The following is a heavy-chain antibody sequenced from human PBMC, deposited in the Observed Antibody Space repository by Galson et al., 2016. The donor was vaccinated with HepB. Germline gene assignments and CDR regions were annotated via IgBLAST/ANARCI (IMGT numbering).Heavy chain of an antibody. Sequence: PALVKPTQTLTLTCTFSGLSFNTDREGVGWIRQPPGKALEWLAVIYWDDDKLYRPSLRSSLTITKDTSTNQVVLTMTNMDPVDTATYYCAHRQGGYTFGGFDFWGQGILVTVSS. CDR2: IYWDDDK. J-gene: IGHJ4*02. V-gene: IGHV2-5*02. CDR3: AHRQGGYTFGGFDF. CDR1: GLSFNTDREG. D-gene: IGHD5-18*01.